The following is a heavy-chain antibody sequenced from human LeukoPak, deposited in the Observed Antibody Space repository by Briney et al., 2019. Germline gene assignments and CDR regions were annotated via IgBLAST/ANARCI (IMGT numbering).Heavy chain of an antibody. CDR2: INHSGST. V-gene: IGHV4-34*01. D-gene: IGHD2-2*01. J-gene: IGHJ4*02. CDR1: GGSFSGYY. CDR3: ARLNYCSSTSCYGALPSFDY. Sequence: SETLPLTCAVYGGSFSGYYWSWIRQPPGKGLEWIGEINHSGSTNYNPSLKSRVTISVDTSKNQFSLKLSSVTAADTAVYYCARLNYCSSTSCYGALPSFDYWGQGTLVTVSS.